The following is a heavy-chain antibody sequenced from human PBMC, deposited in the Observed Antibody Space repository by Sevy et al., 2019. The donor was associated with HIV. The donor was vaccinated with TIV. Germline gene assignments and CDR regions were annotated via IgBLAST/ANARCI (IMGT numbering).Heavy chain of an antibody. CDR3: VRADLGVIAAAGYFDY. CDR2: ISAYNGNT. Sequence: ASVKVSCKASGYTFTSYGISWVRQAPGQGLEWMGWISAYNGNTNYAQKLQGRVTMTTDTSTSTAYMELRSLRSDDTAVYYCVRADLGVIAAAGYFDYWGQGTLVTVSS. CDR1: GYTFTSYG. V-gene: IGHV1-18*01. D-gene: IGHD6-13*01. J-gene: IGHJ4*02.